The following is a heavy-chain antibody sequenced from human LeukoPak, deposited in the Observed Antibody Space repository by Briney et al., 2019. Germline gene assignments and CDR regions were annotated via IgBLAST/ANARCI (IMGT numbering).Heavy chain of an antibody. CDR1: GFSFSDDS. D-gene: IGHD1-26*01. CDR2: ISYDGSNK. V-gene: IGHV3-30*03. Sequence: GGSLRLSCAASGFSFSDDSMNWVRQAPGKGLEWVAVISYDGSNKYYADSVKGRFTISRDNSKNTLYLQMNSLRAEDTAVYYCARASSAWEPFDYWGQGTLVTVSS. J-gene: IGHJ4*02. CDR3: ARASSAWEPFDY.